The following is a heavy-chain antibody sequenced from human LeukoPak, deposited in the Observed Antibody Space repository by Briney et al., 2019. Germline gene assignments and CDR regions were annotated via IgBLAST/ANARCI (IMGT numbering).Heavy chain of an antibody. Sequence: PGGSLRLSCAASGFTFSSYAMSWVRQAPGKGLEWVSAISGSGGSTYYADSVKGRFTISRDNSKNTLYLQMNSLRAEDTAVYYCARYCSGGSCYPRYFQHWGQGTLVTVSS. CDR1: GFTFSSYA. CDR3: ARYCSGGSCYPRYFQH. V-gene: IGHV3-23*01. J-gene: IGHJ1*01. D-gene: IGHD2-15*01. CDR2: ISGSGGST.